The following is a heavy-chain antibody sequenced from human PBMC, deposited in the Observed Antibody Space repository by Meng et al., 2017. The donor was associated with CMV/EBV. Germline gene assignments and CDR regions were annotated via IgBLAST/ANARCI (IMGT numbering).Heavy chain of an antibody. CDR3: ARATGLWGSYRSFDY. D-gene: IGHD3-16*02. V-gene: IGHV1-24*01. J-gene: IGHJ4*02. Sequence: ASVKVSCKVSGYTLTELSMHWVRQAPGKGLEWMGGFDPEDGETIYAQKFQGRVTMTEDTSTDTAYMELSRLRSDDTAVYYCARATGLWGSYRSFDYWGQGTLVTVSS. CDR2: FDPEDGET. CDR1: GYTLTELS.